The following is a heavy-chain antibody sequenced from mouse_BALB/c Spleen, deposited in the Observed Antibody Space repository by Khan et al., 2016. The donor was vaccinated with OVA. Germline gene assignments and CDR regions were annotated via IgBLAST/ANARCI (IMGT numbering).Heavy chain of an antibody. CDR1: GYTFINYW. CDR2: INPSTGYT. J-gene: IGHJ2*01. V-gene: IGHV1-7*01. D-gene: IGHD1-1*01. Sequence: VQLQESGAELAKPGASVKMSCKASGYTFINYWILWVKQRPGQGLEWIGYINPSTGYTEYNQNFKNKATLTADKSSSTAYIQLSSLTSEDSAVLYCARRGPRWDFDYWGQGTTLTVSS. CDR3: ARRGPRWDFDY.